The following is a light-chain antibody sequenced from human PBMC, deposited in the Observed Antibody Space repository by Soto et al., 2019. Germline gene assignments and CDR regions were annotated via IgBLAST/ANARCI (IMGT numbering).Light chain of an antibody. V-gene: IGKV3D-11*01. J-gene: IGKJ5*01. CDR3: QQRSNWLIT. Sequence: EIVLTQSPDTLSLSPGERATLSCRASQGISRYLAWYQQKPGQAPRLLIYDASKRATGIPARFSGGGSGTDFTLTISSLEPEDFAVYYCQQRSNWLITFGQGTRLEIK. CDR1: QGISRY. CDR2: DAS.